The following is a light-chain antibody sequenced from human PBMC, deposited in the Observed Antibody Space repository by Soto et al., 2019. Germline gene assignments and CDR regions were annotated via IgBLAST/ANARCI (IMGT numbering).Light chain of an antibody. CDR2: GNS. CDR1: SSNIGAGYD. J-gene: IGLJ2*01. CDR3: QSYDSSLSVV. Sequence: QPVLTQPPSVSGAPGQRVTISCTGSSSNIGAGYDVHWYQQLPGTAPQLLTYGNSKRPSGVPDRFSGSKSGTSASLAITGLQAEDEADYYCQSYDSSLSVVFGGGTKVTVL. V-gene: IGLV1-40*01.